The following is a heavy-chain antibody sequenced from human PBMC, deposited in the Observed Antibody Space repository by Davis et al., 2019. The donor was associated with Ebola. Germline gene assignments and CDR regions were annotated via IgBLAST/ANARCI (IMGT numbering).Heavy chain of an antibody. CDR1: GGTFSSYA. D-gene: IGHD5/OR15-5a*01. CDR2: IIPIFGTA. CDR3: ARDRYVYEAY. V-gene: IGHV1-69*13. Sequence: SVKVSCKASGGTFSSYAISWVRQAPGQGVEWVGGIIPIFGTANYAQKFQGRVTITADESTSTAYMELSSLRSEDTAVYYCARDRYVYEAYWGQGTLVTVSS. J-gene: IGHJ4*02.